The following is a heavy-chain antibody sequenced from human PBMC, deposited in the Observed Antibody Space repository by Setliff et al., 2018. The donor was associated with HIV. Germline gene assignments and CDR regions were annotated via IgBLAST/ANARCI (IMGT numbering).Heavy chain of an antibody. Sequence: KSSEPLSLTCTVSGDSITTYYWSWIRQPAGKGLEWIGRIYGTGSTTYNPSLESRVTMSVDRSKNQFSLKLSSVTAADTAVYYCVRERDDLTGYYQDYWGQGTLVTVSS. CDR1: GDSITTYY. D-gene: IGHD3-9*01. J-gene: IGHJ4*02. CDR2: IYGTGST. CDR3: VRERDDLTGYYQDY. V-gene: IGHV4-4*07.